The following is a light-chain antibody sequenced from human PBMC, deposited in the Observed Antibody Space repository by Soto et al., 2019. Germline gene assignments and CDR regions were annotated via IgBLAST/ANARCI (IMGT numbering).Light chain of an antibody. Sequence: ESVLTQSPGTLSLSPGERATLSCRASQSVRSSFLAWYQLKPGQAPRLLIYGASSRATGIPDRFSGSGSGTDFALTISSLEPEDFAVYYCQRYDSSPWTFGQGTKVEIK. J-gene: IGKJ1*01. V-gene: IGKV3-20*01. CDR1: QSVRSSF. CDR3: QRYDSSPWT. CDR2: GAS.